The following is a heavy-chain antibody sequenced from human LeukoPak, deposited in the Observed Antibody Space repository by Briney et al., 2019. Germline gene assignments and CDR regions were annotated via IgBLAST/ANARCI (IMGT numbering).Heavy chain of an antibody. V-gene: IGHV4-4*09. CDR3: ARQSIGDGWFDP. Sequence: PSETLSLTCTVSGGSIRGNYWSWIRQPPGKGLEWIGYVYIGGSTISNPSVRSRVTISVDTSKNHFSLKLRSVTAVDTAVYYCARQSIGDGWFDPWGRGILVTVSS. J-gene: IGHJ5*02. CDR2: VYIGGST. CDR1: GGSIRGNY.